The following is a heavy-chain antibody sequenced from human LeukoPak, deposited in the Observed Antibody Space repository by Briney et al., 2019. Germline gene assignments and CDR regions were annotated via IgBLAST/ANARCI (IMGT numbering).Heavy chain of an antibody. D-gene: IGHD3-22*01. J-gene: IGHJ5*02. Sequence: SVKVSCKASGGTFSSYAISWVRQAPGQGLEWMGRIIPILGIANYAQKFQGRVTITADKSTSTAYMELSSLRSEDTAVYYCARDPLRGTYYYDSSGNNWFDPWGQGTLVTVSS. CDR3: ARDPLRGTYYYDSSGNNWFDP. CDR1: GGTFSSYA. CDR2: IIPILGIA. V-gene: IGHV1-69*04.